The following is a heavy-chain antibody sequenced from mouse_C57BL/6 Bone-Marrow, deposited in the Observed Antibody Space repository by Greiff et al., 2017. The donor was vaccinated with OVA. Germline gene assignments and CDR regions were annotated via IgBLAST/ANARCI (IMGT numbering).Heavy chain of an antibody. D-gene: IGHD1-1*01. Sequence: EVQVVESGGDLVKPGGSLKLSCAASGFTFSSYGMSWVRQTPDKRLEFVSPLRRCCISTSYPDSVKGRFTISRDNAKNTLYLQMSSLTSEDTAIYYCARHMSYRPPAYWGQGTPLTVSS. J-gene: IGHJ2*01. V-gene: IGHV5-6*01. CDR3: ARHMSYRPPAY. CDR2: LRRCCIST. CDR1: GFTFSSYG.